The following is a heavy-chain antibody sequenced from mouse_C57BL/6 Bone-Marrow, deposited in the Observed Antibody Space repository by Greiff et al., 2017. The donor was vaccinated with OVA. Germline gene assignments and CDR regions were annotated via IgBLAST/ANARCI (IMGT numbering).Heavy chain of an antibody. CDR3: ARDANWGAHWYFDV. D-gene: IGHD4-1*02. CDR1: GFTFSDFY. V-gene: IGHV7-1*01. J-gene: IGHJ1*03. Sequence: EVKVVESGGGLVQSGRSLRLSCATSGFTFSDFYMEWVRQAPGKGLEWIAASRNKANDYTTEYSASVKGRFIVSRDTSQSILYLQMNALRAEDTAIYYCARDANWGAHWYFDVWGTGTTVTVSS. CDR2: SRNKANDYTT.